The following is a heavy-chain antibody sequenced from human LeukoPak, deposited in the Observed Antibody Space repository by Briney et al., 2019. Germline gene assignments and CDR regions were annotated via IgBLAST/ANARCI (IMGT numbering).Heavy chain of an antibody. V-gene: IGHV3-21*01. CDR3: ARDRTMVRGATYYYYYMDV. J-gene: IGHJ6*03. CDR1: GFTFSSYS. Sequence: GGSLRLSCAASGFTFSSYSMNWVRQAPGKGLEWVSSISSSSSYIYYADSVKGRFTISRDNAKNSLYLQMNSLRAEDTAVYYCARDRTMVRGATYYYYYMDVWGKGTTVTISS. CDR2: ISSSSSYI. D-gene: IGHD3-10*01.